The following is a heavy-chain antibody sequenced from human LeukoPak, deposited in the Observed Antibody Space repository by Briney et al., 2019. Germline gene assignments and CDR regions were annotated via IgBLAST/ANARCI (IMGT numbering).Heavy chain of an antibody. V-gene: IGHV1-18*01. CDR1: GHTFTSYG. Sequence: ASVKVSCKASGHTFTSYGISWVRQAPGQGLEWMGWISAYNGNTNYAQKLQGRVTMTTDTSTSTAYMELRSLRSDDTAVYYCARAWGDIVVVDTGYWGQGTLVTVSS. CDR2: ISAYNGNT. J-gene: IGHJ4*02. CDR3: ARAWGDIVVVDTGY. D-gene: IGHD2-15*01.